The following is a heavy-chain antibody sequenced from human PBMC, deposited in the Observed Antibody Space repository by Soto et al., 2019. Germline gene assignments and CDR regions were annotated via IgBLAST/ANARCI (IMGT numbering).Heavy chain of an antibody. Sequence: QVQLVQSGAEVKKPGASVKVSCKTSGYSFNNYGISWVRQAPGQGLEWMGWIKPDNDDTDYAQKFQGRVTLTTEASTRTVYMDLGSLKSDDTAVYYCATDRSNSEYWGQGTLVTVSS. CDR1: GYSFNNYG. CDR2: IKPDNDDT. V-gene: IGHV1-18*01. D-gene: IGHD6-13*01. J-gene: IGHJ4*02. CDR3: ATDRSNSEY.